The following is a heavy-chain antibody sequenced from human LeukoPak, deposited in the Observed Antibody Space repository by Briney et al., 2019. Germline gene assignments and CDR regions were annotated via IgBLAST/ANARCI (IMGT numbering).Heavy chain of an antibody. CDR3: ARDLVGYSSGWYFNYFDY. CDR2: IIPLFGTA. CDR1: GGTFSSYA. Sequence: SVKVSCKASGGTFSSYAISWVRQAPGQGLEWMGGIIPLFGTANYAQKFQGRVTITADESTSTAYMELSSLRPEDTAVYYCARDLVGYSSGWYFNYFDYWGQGTLVTVSS. J-gene: IGHJ4*02. D-gene: IGHD6-19*01. V-gene: IGHV1-69*13.